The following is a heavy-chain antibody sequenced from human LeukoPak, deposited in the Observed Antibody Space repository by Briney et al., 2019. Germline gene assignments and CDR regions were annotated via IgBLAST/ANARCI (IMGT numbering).Heavy chain of an antibody. CDR1: GFSFSSYS. Sequence: PGGSLRLSCAASGFSFSSYSMNWARQSPGKGLEWDSYISSSSSTIYYADSVKGRFTISRDNAKNSLYLQMNSLRAEDTAVYYCARDTQLRLQSCSGGSCYSGAFDIWGQGTMVTVSS. V-gene: IGHV3-48*01. J-gene: IGHJ3*02. D-gene: IGHD2-15*01. CDR2: ISSSSSTI. CDR3: ARDTQLRLQSCSGGSCYSGAFDI.